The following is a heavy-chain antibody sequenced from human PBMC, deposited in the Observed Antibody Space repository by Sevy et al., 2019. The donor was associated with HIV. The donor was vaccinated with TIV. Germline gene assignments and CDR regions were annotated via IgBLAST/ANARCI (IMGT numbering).Heavy chain of an antibody. Sequence: SETLSLTCTVSSGSISSSGDYYWGWIRQPPGKGLQWIGSIFYSGSPDYSPSLKSRVTISLDTSKNQFSLKLSSVTAADTAVYYCARHVTYDGSGVGTFDIWGQGTVVTVSS. CDR1: SGSISSSGDYY. CDR2: IFYSGSP. D-gene: IGHD3-3*01. J-gene: IGHJ3*02. CDR3: ARHVTYDGSGVGTFDI. V-gene: IGHV4-39*01.